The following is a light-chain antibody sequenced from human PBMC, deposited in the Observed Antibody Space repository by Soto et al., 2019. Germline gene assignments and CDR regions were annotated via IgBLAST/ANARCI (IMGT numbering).Light chain of an antibody. CDR2: DDN. J-gene: IGLJ1*01. CDR1: NIGSKR. CDR3: QVWDSNSDHHV. V-gene: IGLV3-21*02. Sequence: SYELTQPPSVSVAPGQTARITCGGNNIGSKRVHWYQQRPGQAPVLVVYDDNDRPSGIPERFSGSNSGNTATLTVSRVEAGDEADYYCQVWDSNSDHHVFGTGTKVTVL.